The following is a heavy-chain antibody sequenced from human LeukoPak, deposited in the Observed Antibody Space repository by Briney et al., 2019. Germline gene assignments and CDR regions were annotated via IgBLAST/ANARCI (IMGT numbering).Heavy chain of an antibody. CDR1: GYTFTSYD. V-gene: IGHV1-8*01. J-gene: IGHJ4*02. CDR3: ARDGNGIEMATIPTFDY. D-gene: IGHD5-24*01. CDR2: MNPNSGNT. Sequence: ASVKVSCKASGYTFTSYDINWVRQATGQGLEWMGWMNPNSGNTGYAQKFQGRVTMTRNTSISTAYMELSSLRSEDTAVYYCARDGNGIEMATIPTFDYWGQGTLVTVSS.